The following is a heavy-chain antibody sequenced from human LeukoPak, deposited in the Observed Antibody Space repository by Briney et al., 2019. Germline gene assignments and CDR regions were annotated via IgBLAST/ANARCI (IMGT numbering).Heavy chain of an antibody. D-gene: IGHD2-15*01. CDR2: ISSSSSTI. CDR1: GFTFSSYS. J-gene: IGHJ4*02. Sequence: GGSLRLSCAASGFTFSSYSMNWVRQAPGKGLEWVSYISSSSSTIYYADSVRGRFTTSRDNAKNSLYLQMNSLRAEDTAVYYCASSNTGHIVVVPIIDYWGQGTLVTVSS. V-gene: IGHV3-48*01. CDR3: ASSNTGHIVVVPIIDY.